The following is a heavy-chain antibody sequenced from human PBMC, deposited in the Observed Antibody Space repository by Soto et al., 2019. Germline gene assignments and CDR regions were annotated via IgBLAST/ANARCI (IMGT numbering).Heavy chain of an antibody. CDR3: ASTAWGSGSRKLD. D-gene: IGHD3-10*01. CDR1: GGTFSSYA. J-gene: IGHJ4*02. Sequence: QVQLVQSGAEVKKPGSSVKVSCKASGGTFSSYAISWVRQAPGQWLEWMGGIIPIFGTANYAQKFQGKVTITADESTSTAYMELSSLRSEDTAVYYWASTAWGSGSRKLDWGQGTLVTVSS. CDR2: IIPIFGTA. V-gene: IGHV1-69*01.